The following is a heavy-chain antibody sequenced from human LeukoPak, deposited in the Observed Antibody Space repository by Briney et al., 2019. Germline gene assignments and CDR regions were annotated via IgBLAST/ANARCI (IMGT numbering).Heavy chain of an antibody. CDR1: GGSFSGYY. V-gene: IGHV4-34*01. CDR3: ARGTYYYDSSGYHTTYYYYYYMDV. D-gene: IGHD3-22*01. Sequence: PSETLSLTCAVYGGSFSGYYWSWIRQPPGKGLEWIGETNHSGRTNYNPSLKSRVTISVDTSKNQFSLKLSSVTAADTAVYYCARGTYYYDSSGYHTTYYYYYYMDVWGKGTTVTISS. J-gene: IGHJ6*03. CDR2: TNHSGRT.